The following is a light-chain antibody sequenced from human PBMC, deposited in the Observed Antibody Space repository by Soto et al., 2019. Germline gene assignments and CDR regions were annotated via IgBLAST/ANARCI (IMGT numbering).Light chain of an antibody. J-gene: IGLJ2*01. CDR3: CSYAGSSTLL. CDR1: SSDVGGYNL. Sequence: QSALTQPASMSGSPGQSITISCTGTSSDVGGYNLVSWYQQHPGKTPKLMIYEGSKRPSGVSNRFSGSKSGNTASLTISGLQAEDEADYYCCSYAGSSTLLFGGGTKLTVL. CDR2: EGS. V-gene: IGLV2-23*01.